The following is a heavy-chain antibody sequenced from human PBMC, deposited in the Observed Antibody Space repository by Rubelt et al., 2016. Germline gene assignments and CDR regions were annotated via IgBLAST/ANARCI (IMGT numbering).Heavy chain of an antibody. CDR1: VGSFSGYY. D-gene: IGHD1-14*01. Sequence: QVQLQQWGAGLLKPSETLSLTCAVYVGSFSGYYWSWIRQPPGKGLEWIGEINHSGSTNYNPSVKSRVTISVDTSKNQFSLKLGSVTAADTAVYYWAREARDGIRYFDLWGRGTLVTVSS. CDR2: INHSGST. J-gene: IGHJ2*01. CDR3: AREARDGIRYFDL. V-gene: IGHV4-34*01.